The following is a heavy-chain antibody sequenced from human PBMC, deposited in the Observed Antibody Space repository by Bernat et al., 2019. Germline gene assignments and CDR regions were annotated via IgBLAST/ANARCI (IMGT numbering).Heavy chain of an antibody. V-gene: IGHV3-66*01. Sequence: EVQLVESGGGLVQPGGSLRLPVAALGFTAISNYLSGVRKAPGKGLEWVPVIITGGSTYYADSVKGRFTISRDNSKNTLYLQMDSLRAEDTAVYYCARAVSIFGVVTPDAFDIWGQGTMVTVSS. J-gene: IGHJ3*02. D-gene: IGHD3-3*01. CDR1: GFTAISNY. CDR2: IITGGST. CDR3: ARAVSIFGVVTPDAFDI.